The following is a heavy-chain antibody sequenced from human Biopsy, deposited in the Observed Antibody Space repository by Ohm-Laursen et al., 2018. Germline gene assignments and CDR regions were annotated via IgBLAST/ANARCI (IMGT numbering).Heavy chain of an antibody. CDR1: GGSVNSYS. CDR2: IYYSGSI. CDR3: ASMPAAIHEPNYSYYGMHV. D-gene: IGHD2-2*02. J-gene: IGHJ6*02. V-gene: IGHV4-59*08. Sequence: SDTLSLTWTVSGGSVNSYSWSWIRQPPGKGLEWIGYIYYSGSINYNPSLKSRATISLDTSKNQFSLKLISVTAADTAVYYCASMPAAIHEPNYSYYGMHVWGQGTTVTVSS.